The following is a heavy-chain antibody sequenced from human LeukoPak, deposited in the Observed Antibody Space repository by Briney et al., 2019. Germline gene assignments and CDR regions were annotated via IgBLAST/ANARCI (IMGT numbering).Heavy chain of an antibody. CDR3: AGTMPSREEPFDY. CDR2: IIPIFGTA. CDR1: GGTFSSYA. Sequence: SVKVSCKASGGTFSSYAISWVRQAPGQGLEWMGGIIPIFGTANYAQKFQGRVTITADESTSTAYMELSSLRSEDTAVYYCAGTMPSREEPFDYWGQGTLVTVSS. J-gene: IGHJ4*02. D-gene: IGHD1-26*01. V-gene: IGHV1-69*13.